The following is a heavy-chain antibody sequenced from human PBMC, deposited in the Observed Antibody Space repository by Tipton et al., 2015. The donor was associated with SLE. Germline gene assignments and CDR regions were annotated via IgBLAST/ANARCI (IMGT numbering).Heavy chain of an antibody. D-gene: IGHD3/OR15-3a*01. CDR3: ARVSEIKDWASGMDV. Sequence: TLSLTCAVYGGSFSGYYWSWIRQPPGKGLEWIGEINHSGSTNYNPSLKSRVTISVDTSKNQFSLKLSSVTAADTAVYYCARVSEIKDWASGMDVWGQGTTVTVSS. CDR2: INHSGST. V-gene: IGHV4-34*01. CDR1: GGSFSGYY. J-gene: IGHJ6*02.